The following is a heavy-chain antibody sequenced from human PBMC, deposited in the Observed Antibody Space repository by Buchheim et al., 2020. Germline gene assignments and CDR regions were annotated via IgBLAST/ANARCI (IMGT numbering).Heavy chain of an antibody. CDR3: AREIPYGLCDFDN. CDR2: IKEDGNHT. Sequence: EVQLVESGGGLVQPGGSLRLSCGASGFSFSSYWMSWVRQAPGKGLEWVANIKEDGNHTNYVDSVKGRFIISRDNGKSSLYLQMNSLTTEDTGVYYCAREIPYGLCDFDNWAREP. CDR1: GFSFSSYW. V-gene: IGHV3-7*01. J-gene: IGHJ4*02. D-gene: IGHD4-17*01.